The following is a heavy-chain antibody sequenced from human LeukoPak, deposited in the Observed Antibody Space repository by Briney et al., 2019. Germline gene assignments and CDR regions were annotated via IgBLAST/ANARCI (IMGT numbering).Heavy chain of an antibody. Sequence: PSETLSLTCSVSGGSICSGDHYWSWIRQPPGKGLEWIGNIYYSGSTNYNASFKSRITISVDTSRNQFSLKLTSVTAADTAVYFCARDSALLWFGELDSWGQGTVVTVSS. CDR2: IYYSGST. V-gene: IGHV4-30-4*01. CDR3: ARDSALLWFGELDS. CDR1: GGSICSGDHY. D-gene: IGHD3-10*01. J-gene: IGHJ5*02.